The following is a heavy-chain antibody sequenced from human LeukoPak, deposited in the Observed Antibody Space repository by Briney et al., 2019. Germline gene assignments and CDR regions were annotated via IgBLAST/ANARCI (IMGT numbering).Heavy chain of an antibody. D-gene: IGHD3-22*01. J-gene: IGHJ5*02. V-gene: IGHV3-9*01. CDR2: ISWNGGNI. CDR1: GFTFDDYA. Sequence: GGSLRLSCAASGFTFDDYAMHWVRQAPGKGLEWVAGISWNGGNIYYADSVKGRFTISRDNAKNSLYLQMNSLRAEDTALYYCAKDKLSSDSASRGYLFDPWGQGTLVTVSS. CDR3: AKDKLSSDSASRGYLFDP.